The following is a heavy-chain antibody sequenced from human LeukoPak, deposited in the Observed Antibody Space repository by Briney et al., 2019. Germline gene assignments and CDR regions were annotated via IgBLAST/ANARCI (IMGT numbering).Heavy chain of an antibody. CDR3: AGVRGDFYFDY. D-gene: IGHD5-12*01. Sequence: PGGSLRLSCAASGFTFSSYWMSWVRQAPGKGLEWVANIKQAGSENSYVDSVKGRFTISRDNAKNSLFLQISSLRAEDTAVYYCAGVRGDFYFDYWGQGTLVTVSS. CDR1: GFTFSSYW. CDR2: IKQAGSEN. J-gene: IGHJ4*02. V-gene: IGHV3-7*01.